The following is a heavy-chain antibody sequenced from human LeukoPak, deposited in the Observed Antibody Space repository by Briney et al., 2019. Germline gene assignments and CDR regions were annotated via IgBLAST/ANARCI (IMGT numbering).Heavy chain of an antibody. CDR1: GCTFSSYA. D-gene: IGHD1-14*01. CDR2: VIPILGIA. J-gene: IGHJ3*02. CDR3: ARGSGILAAFDI. V-gene: IGHV1-69*04. Sequence: SVKVSCKASGCTFSSYAISWVRQAPGQGLEWMGRVIPILGIANYAQKFQGRVTITADKSTSTAYMELSSLRSEDTAVYYCARGSGILAAFDIWGQGTMVTVSS.